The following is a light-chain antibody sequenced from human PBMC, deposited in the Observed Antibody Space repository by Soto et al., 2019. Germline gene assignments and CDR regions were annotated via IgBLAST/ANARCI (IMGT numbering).Light chain of an antibody. CDR3: QQYHNWPT. CDR1: QSVSTN. Sequence: EIVMTQSPATLSVSPWERSTLSFRASQSVSTNLAWYQQIPGQAPRLLISGASTRATGIPARFSGSGSGTEFTLTISSLQSEDFAVYYCQQYHNWPTFGQGTRLEIK. CDR2: GAS. J-gene: IGKJ5*01. V-gene: IGKV3-15*01.